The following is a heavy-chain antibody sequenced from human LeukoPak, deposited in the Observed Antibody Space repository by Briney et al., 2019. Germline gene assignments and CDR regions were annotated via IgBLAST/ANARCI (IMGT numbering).Heavy chain of an antibody. D-gene: IGHD5-12*01. CDR3: TRDRVDIVATTIYYYYYMDV. J-gene: IGHJ6*03. Sequence: GSLRLSCTASGFTLGDYAMSWFRQGPGEGLGWGGFIRSKAYGGTTEYAASVKGRFTISRDDSKSIAYLQMNSLKTEDTAVYYCTRDRVDIVATTIYYYYYMDVWGKGTTVTVSS. CDR1: GFTLGDYA. CDR2: IRSKAYGGTT. V-gene: IGHV3-49*03.